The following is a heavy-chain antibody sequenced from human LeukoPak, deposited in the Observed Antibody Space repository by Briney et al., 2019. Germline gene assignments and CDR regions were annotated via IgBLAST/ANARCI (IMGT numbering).Heavy chain of an antibody. V-gene: IGHV3-23*01. CDR2: ISGSGGST. D-gene: IGHD1-1*01. J-gene: IGHJ4*02. CDR1: GFSFNSDW. CDR3: AKFWTSIDY. Sequence: GGSLRLSCAASGFSFNSDWMDWVRQAPGKGLEWVSAISGSGGSTYYADSVKGRFTISRDNSKNTLYLQMNSLRAEDTAVYYCAKFWTSIDYWGQGTLVTVSS.